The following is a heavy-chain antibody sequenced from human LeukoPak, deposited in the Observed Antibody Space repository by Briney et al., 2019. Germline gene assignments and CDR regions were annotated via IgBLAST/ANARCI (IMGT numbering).Heavy chain of an antibody. CDR1: GYTFTGYY. CDR3: ARDLLNSGDYVTNY. CDR2: INPNSGGT. Sequence: ASVKVSCKASGYTFTGYYMHWVRQAPGQGLEWMGWINPNSGGTNYAQKFQGRVTMTRDTSISTAYMELRRLRSDDTAVYYCARDLLNSGDYVTNYWGQGTLVTVSS. V-gene: IGHV1-2*02. J-gene: IGHJ4*02. D-gene: IGHD4-17*01.